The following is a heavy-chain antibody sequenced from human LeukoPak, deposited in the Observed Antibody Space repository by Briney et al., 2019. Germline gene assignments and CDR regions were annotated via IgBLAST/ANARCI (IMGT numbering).Heavy chain of an antibody. Sequence: GGSLRLSCAASGFTFSRYPMHWVRQAPGKGLEWVAVISYDGSNKYYADSVKGRFTISRDNSKNTLYLQMNSLRAEDTAVYYCARVPFGGYAFDIWGQGTMVTVSS. D-gene: IGHD3-10*01. J-gene: IGHJ3*02. CDR2: ISYDGSNK. CDR1: GFTFSRYP. CDR3: ARVPFGGYAFDI. V-gene: IGHV3-30-3*01.